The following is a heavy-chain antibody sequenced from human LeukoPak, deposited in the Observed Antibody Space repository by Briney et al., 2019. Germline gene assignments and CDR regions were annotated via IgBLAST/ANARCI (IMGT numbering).Heavy chain of an antibody. D-gene: IGHD5-18*01. Sequence: GESLKISCKGSGYTFTNYWIGWVRQMPGKGLEWMGIIYPADSDTRYSPSFQGQVTVSADKSISTAYLQWSSLKASDTAMYYCARLGDGGYSYGWVDYWGQGTLVTVSS. CDR3: ARLGDGGYSYGWVDY. CDR1: GYTFTNYW. J-gene: IGHJ4*02. CDR2: IYPADSDT. V-gene: IGHV5-51*01.